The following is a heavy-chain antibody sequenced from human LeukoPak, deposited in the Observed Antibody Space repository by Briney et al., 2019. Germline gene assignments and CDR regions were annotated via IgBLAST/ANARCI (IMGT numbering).Heavy chain of an antibody. Sequence: PGGSLRLSCAASGFTFTSYAMTWVRQAPGKGLEWVAVISYDGSNKYYADSVKGRFTISRDNSKNTLYLQMNSLRAEDTAVYYCARGYYDILTGYLDYWGQGTLVTVSS. CDR3: ARGYYDILTGYLDY. CDR2: ISYDGSNK. V-gene: IGHV3-30*01. CDR1: GFTFTSYA. D-gene: IGHD3-9*01. J-gene: IGHJ4*02.